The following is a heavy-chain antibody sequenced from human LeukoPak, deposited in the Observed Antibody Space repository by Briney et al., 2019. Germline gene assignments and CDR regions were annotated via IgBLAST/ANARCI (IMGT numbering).Heavy chain of an antibody. J-gene: IGHJ4*02. CDR3: ARAAMSYSSGQESGY. Sequence: GGSLRLSCAAPGFTFSSYSMNWVRQAPGKGLEWVSSISSSSSYIYYADSVKGRFTISRDNAKNSLYLQMNSLRAEDTAAYYCARAAMSYSSGQESGYWGQGTLVTVSS. CDR1: GFTFSSYS. D-gene: IGHD6-19*01. CDR2: ISSSSSYI. V-gene: IGHV3-21*01.